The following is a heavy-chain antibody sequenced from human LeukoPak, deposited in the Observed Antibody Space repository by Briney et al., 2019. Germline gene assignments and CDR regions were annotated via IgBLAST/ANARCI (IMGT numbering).Heavy chain of an antibody. V-gene: IGHV3-23*01. Sequence: PGGSLRLSCAASGSTFSSYAMSWVRQAPGKGLEWVSAISGSGGSTYYADSVKGRFTISRDNSKNTLYLQMNSLRAEDTAVYYCAKDPAARPYYYYYMDVWGKGTTVTVSS. D-gene: IGHD6-6*01. CDR1: GSTFSSYA. CDR3: AKDPAARPYYYYYMDV. CDR2: ISGSGGST. J-gene: IGHJ6*03.